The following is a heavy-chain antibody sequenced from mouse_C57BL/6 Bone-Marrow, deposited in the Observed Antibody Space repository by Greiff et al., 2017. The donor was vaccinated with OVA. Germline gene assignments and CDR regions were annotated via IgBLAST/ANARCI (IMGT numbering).Heavy chain of an antibody. CDR3: ARHEDRGQLRLLAWFAY. V-gene: IGHV1-62-2*01. J-gene: IGHJ3*01. CDR2: FYPGSGSI. Sequence: QVQLQQSGAELVKPGASVKLSCKASGYTFTEYTIHWVKQRSGQGLEWIGWFYPGSGSIKYNEKFKDKATLTADKSSSTVYMELSRLTSEDSAVYFCARHEDRGQLRLLAWFAYWGQGTLVTVSA. D-gene: IGHD3-2*02. CDR1: GYTFTEYT.